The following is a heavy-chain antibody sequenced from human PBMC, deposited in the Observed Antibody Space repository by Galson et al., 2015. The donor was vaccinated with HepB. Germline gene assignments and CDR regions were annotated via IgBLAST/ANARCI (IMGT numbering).Heavy chain of an antibody. CDR2: IIPIFGTA. D-gene: IGHD2-8*01. Sequence: SVKVSCKASGGTFSSYAISWVRQAPGQGLEWMGGIIPIFGTANYAQKFQGRVTITADESTSTAYMELSSLRSEDTAVYYCARDQGPICTNGVCYVTYYYYGMDVWGQGTTVTV. V-gene: IGHV1-69*13. CDR3: ARDQGPICTNGVCYVTYYYYGMDV. CDR1: GGTFSSYA. J-gene: IGHJ6*02.